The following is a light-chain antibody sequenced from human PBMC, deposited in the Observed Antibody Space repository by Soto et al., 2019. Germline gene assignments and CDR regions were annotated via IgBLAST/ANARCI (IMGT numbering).Light chain of an antibody. CDR3: QQYGSSLFT. CDR2: GAS. CDR1: QSVSSSY. J-gene: IGKJ3*01. Sequence: EIVLMQPPAILSLSPGERATLSCRASQSVSSSYLAWYQQKPGQAPRLLIYGASSRATGIPDRFSGSGSGTDFTLTISRLEPEDFAVYYCQQYGSSLFTFGPGTKVDIK. V-gene: IGKV3-20*01.